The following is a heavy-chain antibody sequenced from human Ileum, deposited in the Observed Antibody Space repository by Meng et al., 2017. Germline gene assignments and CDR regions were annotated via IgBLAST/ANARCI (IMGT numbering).Heavy chain of an antibody. J-gene: IGHJ4*02. CDR2: IYYDGSS. Sequence: QVQLQESGPGLVKPSQTLSLTCRGANGSLTNVNNYWNWIRQAPGQALEHIGYIYYDGSSYATPSLKSRVTMSIDTSTNQFSLRLDSVTAADTAVYYCARERRHYYGSGSFDYWGQGILVTVSS. CDR1: NGSLTNVNNY. V-gene: IGHV4-30-4*01. CDR3: ARERRHYYGSGSFDY. D-gene: IGHD3-10*01.